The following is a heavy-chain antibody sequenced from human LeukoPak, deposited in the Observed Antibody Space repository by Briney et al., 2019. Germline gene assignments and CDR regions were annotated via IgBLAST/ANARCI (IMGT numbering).Heavy chain of an antibody. CDR1: GFTFSSYW. CDR3: ASGLELDY. Sequence: GGSLRLSCAASGFTFSSYWMRWVRQAPGKGLEWVANIKQDGSEKNYVDSVKGRFTISRDNAKNSLYLQMDSLRAEDTAVYYCASGLELDYWGQGTLVTVSS. V-gene: IGHV3-7*03. J-gene: IGHJ4*02. CDR2: IKQDGSEK.